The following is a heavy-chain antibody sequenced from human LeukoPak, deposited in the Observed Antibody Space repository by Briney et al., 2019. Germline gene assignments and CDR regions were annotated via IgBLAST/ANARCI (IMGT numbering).Heavy chain of an antibody. CDR1: GASINSGGYH. Sequence: SETLSLTCTVSGASINSGGYHWSWIRQHPGKGLEWIGYTYHSGSTYYNPSLKSRVSISIDTSKNQFSLKLSSVTAADTAVYYCARGPVGATCDAFDYWGQGTLVTVSS. D-gene: IGHD1-26*01. CDR3: ARGPVGATCDAFDY. J-gene: IGHJ4*02. CDR2: TYHSGST. V-gene: IGHV4-31*03.